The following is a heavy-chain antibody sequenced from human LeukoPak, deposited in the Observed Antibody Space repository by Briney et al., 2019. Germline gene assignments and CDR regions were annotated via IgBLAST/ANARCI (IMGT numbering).Heavy chain of an antibody. V-gene: IGHV4-30-4*01. J-gene: IGHJ4*02. CDR1: GGSISSGDYY. D-gene: IGHD3-22*01. CDR3: ARAYDSSGFPLFDY. CDR2: IYYSGST. Sequence: PSEILSLTCTVSGGSISSGDYYWSWIRQPPGKGLEWIGYIYYSGSTYYNPSLKSRVSISVDTSKNQFSLKLSSVTAADTAVYYCARAYDSSGFPLFDYWGQGALVTVSS.